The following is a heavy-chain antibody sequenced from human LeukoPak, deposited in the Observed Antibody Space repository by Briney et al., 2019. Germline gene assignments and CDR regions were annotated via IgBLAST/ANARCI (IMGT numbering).Heavy chain of an antibody. CDR1: GFTFNGYW. V-gene: IGHV3-23*01. D-gene: IGHD4-23*01. CDR3: AKRVTTVEPSVVDV. Sequence: GGSLRLSCAASGFTFNGYWMSWVRQAPGKGLEWLSAIGGGGCCASYPDSVKGRFTISRDNSKNTLYLQMNSLRVEDTAVYYCAKRVTTVEPSVVDVWGQGTAVTVSS. CDR2: IGGGGCCA. J-gene: IGHJ6*02.